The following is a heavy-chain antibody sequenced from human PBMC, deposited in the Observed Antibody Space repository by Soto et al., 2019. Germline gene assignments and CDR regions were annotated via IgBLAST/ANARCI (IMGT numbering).Heavy chain of an antibody. CDR3: ARHYAYYYDSSGSATGAFDI. CDR2: IDPSDSYT. CDR1: GYSFISYW. J-gene: IGHJ3*02. V-gene: IGHV5-10-1*01. Sequence: PGESLKISCKGSGYSFISYWISWVRQMPGKGLEWMGRIDPSDSYTNYSPSLQGHVTISADKSISTAYLQWSSLKASDTAMYYCARHYAYYYDSSGSATGAFDIWGQGTMVTVSS. D-gene: IGHD3-22*01.